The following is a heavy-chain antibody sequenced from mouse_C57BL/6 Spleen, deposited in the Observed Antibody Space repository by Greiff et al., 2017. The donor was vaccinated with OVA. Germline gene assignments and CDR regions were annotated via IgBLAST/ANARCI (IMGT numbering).Heavy chain of an antibody. J-gene: IGHJ1*03. CDR2: ISYDGSN. Sequence: EVQLQQSGPGLVKPSQSLSLTCSVPGYSITSGYYWNWIRQFPGNKLEWMGYISYDGSNNYNPSLKNRISITRDTSKNQFFLKLNSVTTEDTATYYCASYDGYYWYFDVWGTGTTVTVSS. V-gene: IGHV3-6*01. D-gene: IGHD2-3*01. CDR1: GYSITSGYY. CDR3: ASYDGYYWYFDV.